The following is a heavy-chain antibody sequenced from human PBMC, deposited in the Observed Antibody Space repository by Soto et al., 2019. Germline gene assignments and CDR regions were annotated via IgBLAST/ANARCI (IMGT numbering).Heavy chain of an antibody. Sequence: SSVKVSCKASGCTFTSYAMHSVRQAPGQRLEWMGWINAGNGNTKYSQKFQGRVTITRDTSASTAYMELSSLRSEDTAVYYCARYLSGWYLPDYFQPWGQGTLVTVPQ. CDR3: ARYLSGWYLPDYFQP. CDR2: INAGNGNT. J-gene: IGHJ1*01. CDR1: GCTFTSYA. V-gene: IGHV1-3*01. D-gene: IGHD6-19*01.